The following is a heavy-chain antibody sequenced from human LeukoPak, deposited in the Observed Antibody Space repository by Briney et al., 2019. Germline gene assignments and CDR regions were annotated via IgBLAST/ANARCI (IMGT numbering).Heavy chain of an antibody. CDR3: AREGGYSCGDAPLHFDY. V-gene: IGHV4-61*02. CDR1: GGSISSGSYY. D-gene: IGHD5-18*01. J-gene: IGHJ4*02. CDR2: IDTSGST. Sequence: SETLSLTCTVSGGSISSGSYYWSWIRQPAGKGLEWIGRIDTSGSTNYNPSLKSRVTISVDTSKNRFSLKLTSVTAADTAVFYCAREGGYSCGDAPLHFDYWGQGTLVNVPS.